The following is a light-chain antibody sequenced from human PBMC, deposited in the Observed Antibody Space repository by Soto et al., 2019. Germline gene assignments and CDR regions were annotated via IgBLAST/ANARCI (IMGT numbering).Light chain of an antibody. J-gene: IGLJ1*01. V-gene: IGLV2-14*01. Sequence: QSALTQPASVSGSPGQSITISCTGTSSDVGFYNYVSWYQQNPGKAPKLMIYEVRNRPSGVSNRFSGSKSGNTASLTISGLHAEDEADYYCSSFTNTDTLVFGTGTKVTVL. CDR2: EVR. CDR3: SSFTNTDTLV. CDR1: SSDVGFYNY.